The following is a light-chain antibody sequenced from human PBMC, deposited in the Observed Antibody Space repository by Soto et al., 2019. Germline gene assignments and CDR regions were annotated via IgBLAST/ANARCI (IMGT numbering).Light chain of an antibody. V-gene: IGKV1-27*01. CDR3: QKYNSAPWT. Sequence: DIQMTQSPSSLSASVGDRVTITCRVSQGISNYLAWYQQKPGKVPKLLIYAASTLQSGVPSRFIGSGSGTDFTLTISSLQPEDVATYYCQKYNSAPWTFGQGTKVEIK. CDR1: QGISNY. CDR2: AAS. J-gene: IGKJ1*01.